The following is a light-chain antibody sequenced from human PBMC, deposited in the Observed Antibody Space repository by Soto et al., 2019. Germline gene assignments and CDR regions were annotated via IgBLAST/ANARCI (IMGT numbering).Light chain of an antibody. J-gene: IGKJ4*01. Sequence: DIVMTQSPDSLAVSLGERATINCKSSQSVVYASNNKNYLSWYQQKPGQPPRLLIYWASTRESGVPDRFSGSGSGTDFTLTISSLQAEDVAVYYCQQYYRTPLTFGGGTKVQI. CDR3: QQYYRTPLT. V-gene: IGKV4-1*01. CDR2: WAS. CDR1: QSVVYASNNKNY.